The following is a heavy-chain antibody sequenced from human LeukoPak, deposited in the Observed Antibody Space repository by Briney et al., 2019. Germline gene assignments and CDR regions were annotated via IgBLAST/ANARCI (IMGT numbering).Heavy chain of an antibody. CDR1: GYSFTSYW. Sequence: GESLKISCKGSGYSFTSYWIGWVRQMPGKGLEWMGIIYPGDSDTRYSPSFQGQVTISADKSISTAYLQWSSLKASDTAMYYCARHRRYFDGNPLYYYYYMDVWGKGTTVTVSS. J-gene: IGHJ6*03. CDR2: IYPGDSDT. D-gene: IGHD3-9*01. V-gene: IGHV5-51*01. CDR3: ARHRRYFDGNPLYYYYYMDV.